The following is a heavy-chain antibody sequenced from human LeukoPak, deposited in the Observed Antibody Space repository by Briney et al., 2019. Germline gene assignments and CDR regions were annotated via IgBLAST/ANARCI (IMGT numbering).Heavy chain of an antibody. D-gene: IGHD3-3*01. J-gene: IGHJ4*02. Sequence: PGGSLRLSCAASGFTFSSYAMSWVRQAPGKGLEWVSAISCSGGSTYYADSVKGRFTISRDNSKNTLYLQMNSLRAEDTVVYYCAKDPQEYDFWSGYYGGSDYWGQGTLVTVSS. CDR3: AKDPQEYDFWSGYYGGSDY. CDR1: GFTFSSYA. V-gene: IGHV3-23*01. CDR2: ISCSGGST.